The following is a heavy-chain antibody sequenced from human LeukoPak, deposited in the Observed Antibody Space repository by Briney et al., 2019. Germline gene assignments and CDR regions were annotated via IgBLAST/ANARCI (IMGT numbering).Heavy chain of an antibody. CDR1: GFTFSSYA. CDR2: ISYDGSNK. CDR3: ARDLRVYTAMAY. D-gene: IGHD5-18*01. V-gene: IGHV3-30-3*01. Sequence: SGRSLRLSCAASGFTFSSYAMHWVRQAPGKGLEWVAVISYDGSNKYYADSVKGRFTISRGNSKNTLYLQMNSLRAEDTAVYYCARDLRVYTAMAYWGQGTLVTVSS. J-gene: IGHJ4*02.